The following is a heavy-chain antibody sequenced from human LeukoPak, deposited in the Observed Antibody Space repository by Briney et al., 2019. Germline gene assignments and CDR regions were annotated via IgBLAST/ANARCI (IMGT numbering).Heavy chain of an antibody. CDR2: ISSSGSTI. CDR3: ASWAGVGSGWYYY. D-gene: IGHD6-19*01. V-gene: IGHV3-48*03. Sequence: GGSLRLSCAASGFTFSSYEMNWVRQAPGKGLEWVSYISSSGSTIYYADSVKGRFTISRDNAKNSLYLQMNSLRAEDTAVYYCASWAGVGSGWYYYWGQGTLVTVSS. CDR1: GFTFSSYE. J-gene: IGHJ4*02.